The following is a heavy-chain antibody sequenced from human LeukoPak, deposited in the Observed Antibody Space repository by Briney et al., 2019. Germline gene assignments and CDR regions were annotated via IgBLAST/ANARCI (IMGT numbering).Heavy chain of an antibody. V-gene: IGHV3-33*07. CDR3: ARDRYNGSGSYSRGPDY. J-gene: IGHJ4*02. D-gene: IGHD3-10*01. CDR1: GFTFSRHG. Sequence: GGPLRLSCAASGFTFSRHGMYWVRQAPGKGLEWVAFIWYDGSNKLYGDSVKGRFSISRDNSKNTLYLQMNSLRPEDTAVYYCARDRYNGSGSYSRGPDYWGQGTLVTVSS. CDR2: IWYDGSNK.